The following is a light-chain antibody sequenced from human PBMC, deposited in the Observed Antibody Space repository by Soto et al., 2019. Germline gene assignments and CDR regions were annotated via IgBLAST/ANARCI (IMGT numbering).Light chain of an antibody. V-gene: IGKV3-11*01. CDR1: QSVGSY. CDR2: DAS. CDR3: QQRSNWPVT. Sequence: EIVLTQSPATLSLSPGERATLSCRASQSVGSYFAWYQQKPGQAPRLLIYDASSRATGIPARFSGSGSGTKFTLTISSLEPEDFAVYYCQQRSNWPVTFGQGTRVEIK. J-gene: IGKJ1*01.